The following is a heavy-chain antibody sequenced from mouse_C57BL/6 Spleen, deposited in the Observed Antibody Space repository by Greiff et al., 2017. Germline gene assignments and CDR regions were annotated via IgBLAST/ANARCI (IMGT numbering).Heavy chain of an antibody. CDR2: IYPGDGDT. D-gene: IGHD2-12*01. J-gene: IGHJ2*01. CDR3: ARMGDLTYYFDY. Sequence: VKLVESGPELVKPGASVKISCKASGYAFSSSWMNWVKQRPGKGLEWIGRIYPGDGDTNYNGKFKGKATLTADKSSSTAYMQLSSLTSEDSAVYFCARMGDLTYYFDYWGQGTTLTVSS. V-gene: IGHV1-82*01. CDR1: GYAFSSSW.